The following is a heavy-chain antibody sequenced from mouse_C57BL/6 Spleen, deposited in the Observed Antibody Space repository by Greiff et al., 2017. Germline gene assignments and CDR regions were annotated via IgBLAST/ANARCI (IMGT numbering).Heavy chain of an antibody. D-gene: IGHD3-3*01. V-gene: IGHV5-9*01. CDR2: ISGGGGNT. CDR3: ERRGTGLDY. CDR1: GYTFTSYT. J-gene: IGHJ2*01. Sequence: EVKLMESGGGLVKPGGSLKLSCAASGYTFTSYTMSWVRQTPEKRLEWVATISGGGGNTYYPDNVKGEFTLSRDNAKNTLYLQMSSLRSEDTALYDCERRGTGLDYWGQGTTLTVSS.